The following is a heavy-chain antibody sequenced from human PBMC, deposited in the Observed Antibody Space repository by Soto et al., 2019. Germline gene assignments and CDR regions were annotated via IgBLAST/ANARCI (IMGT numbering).Heavy chain of an antibody. D-gene: IGHD2-15*01. CDR1: GYSFTSYW. Sequence: GESLKISCKGSGYSFTSYWIGWVRQMPGKGLEWMGIIYPGDSDTRYSPSFQGQVTISADKSISTAYLQWSSLKASDTAMYYCVSGYCSGGSCPDAFDIWGQGTMVTVSS. J-gene: IGHJ3*02. V-gene: IGHV5-51*01. CDR2: IYPGDSDT. CDR3: VSGYCSGGSCPDAFDI.